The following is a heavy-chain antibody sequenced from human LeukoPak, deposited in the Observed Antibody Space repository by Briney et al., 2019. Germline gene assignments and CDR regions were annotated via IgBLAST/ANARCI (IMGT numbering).Heavy chain of an antibody. CDR3: AKDLLRDRWFGES. CDR1: GFTVSSNY. D-gene: IGHD3-10*01. CDR2: IRYDGSDK. Sequence: GGSLRLSCAASGFTVSSNYMSWVRRAPGKGLEWVSFIRYDGSDKYYADSVKGRFTISRDDSKYTVYLQMNSLRVDDTAVYYCAKDLLRDRWFGESWGQGTLVTVSS. V-gene: IGHV3-30*02. J-gene: IGHJ5*02.